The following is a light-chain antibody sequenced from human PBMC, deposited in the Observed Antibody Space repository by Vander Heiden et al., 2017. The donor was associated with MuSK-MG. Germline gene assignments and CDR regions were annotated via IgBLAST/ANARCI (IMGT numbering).Light chain of an antibody. J-gene: IGKJ4*01. V-gene: IGKV1-39*01. CDR2: AAS. CDR1: QSISSY. Sequence: QMTQSPSSLSASVGDRVTITCRASQSISSYLNWYQQKPGKAPKLLIYAASSLQSGVPSRFSGSGSGTDFTLTISSLQPEDFATYYCQQSYSTPITFGGGTKVEIK. CDR3: QQSYSTPIT.